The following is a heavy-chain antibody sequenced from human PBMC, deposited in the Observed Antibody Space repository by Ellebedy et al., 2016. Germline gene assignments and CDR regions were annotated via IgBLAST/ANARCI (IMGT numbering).Heavy chain of an antibody. CDR3: AKLTPN. V-gene: IGHV3-23*01. J-gene: IGHJ4*02. Sequence: GESLKISCATSGFTFRNFFMSWVRQTPGKGLEWVSSISASGGSTYYADSVKGRFTISRDNSKNTLYLQMNSLRADDTAVYYCAKLTPNWGQGTLVTVSS. CDR1: GFTFRNFF. CDR2: ISASGGST.